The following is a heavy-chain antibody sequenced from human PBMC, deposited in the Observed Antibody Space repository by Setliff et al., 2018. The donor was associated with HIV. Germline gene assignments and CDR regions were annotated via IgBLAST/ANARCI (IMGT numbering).Heavy chain of an antibody. CDR1: GDSVSSASYY. D-gene: IGHD6-6*01. CDR2: IYYSGTT. Sequence: PSETLSLTCTVSGDSVSSASYYWSWIRQPPGRGLEWIGYIYYSGTTKYNPSLKSRVAISVDTSKNQFSLKPSSVTAADTAVYYCASEAWTSYRSSSGYYYYYMDVWGKGTTVTVSS. J-gene: IGHJ6*03. CDR3: ASEAWTSYRSSSGYYYYYMDV. V-gene: IGHV4-61*01.